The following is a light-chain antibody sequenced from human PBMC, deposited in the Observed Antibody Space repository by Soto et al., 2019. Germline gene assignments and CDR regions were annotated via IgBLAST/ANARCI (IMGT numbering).Light chain of an antibody. J-gene: IGKJ4*01. Sequence: EIVFTQSPGTLSFSPGERATLSCRASQSVSTNYLAWYQQKPGQAPTLLIYDASSRATGIPDRFSGSRSGTDFSLTISRLEPEDFAVYYCQQYGGSPPLSFGGGTKVDIK. CDR2: DAS. CDR3: QQYGGSPPLS. CDR1: QSVSTNY. V-gene: IGKV3-20*01.